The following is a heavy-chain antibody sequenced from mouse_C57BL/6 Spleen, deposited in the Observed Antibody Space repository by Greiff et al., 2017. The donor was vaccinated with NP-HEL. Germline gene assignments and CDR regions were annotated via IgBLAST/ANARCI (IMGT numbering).Heavy chain of an antibody. V-gene: IGHV1-26*01. CDR3: AREGYGSSYRYFDV. J-gene: IGHJ1*03. CDR2: INPNNGGT. D-gene: IGHD1-1*01. Sequence: VQLQQSGPELVKPGASVKISCKASGYTFTDYYMNWVKQSHGKSLEWIGDINPNNGGTSYNQKFKGKATLTVDKSSSTAYMELRSLTSEDSAVYYCAREGYGSSYRYFDVWGTGTTVTVSS. CDR1: GYTFTDYY.